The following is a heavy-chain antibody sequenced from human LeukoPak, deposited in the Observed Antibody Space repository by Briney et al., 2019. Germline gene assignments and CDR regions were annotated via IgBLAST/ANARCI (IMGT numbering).Heavy chain of an antibody. CDR3: ARKRTEAVSGYNYFDP. D-gene: IGHD6-19*01. CDR2: INQDGSEK. J-gene: IGHJ5*02. CDR1: GFTFSSYW. V-gene: IGHV3-7*01. Sequence: GGSLRLSCAVSGFTFSSYWMTWVRQAPGKGLEWVANINQDGSEKYYVDSVKGRFSISRDNAKNPLYLQMNSLRAEDTAVYSCARKRTEAVSGYNYFDPWGQGILVTVSS.